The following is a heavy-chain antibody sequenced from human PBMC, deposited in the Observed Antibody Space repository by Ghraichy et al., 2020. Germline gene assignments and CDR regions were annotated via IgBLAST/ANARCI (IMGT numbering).Heavy chain of an antibody. J-gene: IGHJ5*02. D-gene: IGHD3-9*01. CDR1: GGSFSDYY. CDR3: ASTSYDILTYYQPLDT. V-gene: IGHV4-34*01. Sequence: SETLSLTCAVYGGSFSDYYWTWIRQPPGKGLQWIGEINHRRSTNYNPSLKSRVTISLDTSRNQFSLKLNSVTAADTAVYYCASTSYDILTYYQPLDTWGQGTLVTVSS. CDR2: INHRRST.